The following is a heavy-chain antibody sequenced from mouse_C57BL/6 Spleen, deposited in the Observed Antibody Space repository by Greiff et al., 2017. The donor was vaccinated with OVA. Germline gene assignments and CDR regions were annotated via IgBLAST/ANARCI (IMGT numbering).Heavy chain of an antibody. Sequence: VQLQQSGPELVKPGASVKISCKASGYTFTDYYMNWVKQSHGKSLEWIGDINPNNGGTSYNQKFKGKATLTVDKSSSTAYMELRSLTSEDSAIYYCERSLYRDYWGQGTTLTVSS. D-gene: IGHD6-1*01. J-gene: IGHJ2*01. CDR3: ERSLYRDY. CDR1: GYTFTDYY. V-gene: IGHV1-26*01. CDR2: INPNNGGT.